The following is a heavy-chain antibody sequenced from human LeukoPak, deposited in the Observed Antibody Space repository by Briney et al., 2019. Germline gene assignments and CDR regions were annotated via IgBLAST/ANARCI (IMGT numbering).Heavy chain of an antibody. CDR3: ARVMISSISAGILTD. V-gene: IGHV3-74*01. D-gene: IGHD3-9*01. CDR2: INGDGSGT. CDR1: GFTFSSYW. J-gene: IGHJ4*02. Sequence: GGSLRLSCAASGFTFSSYWMYWVRQAPGKGPVWVSRINGDGSGTNYADSVKGRFTISRDNAKNTLYLQMNSLRVEDTAVYYCARVMISSISAGILTDWGQGTLFTVSS.